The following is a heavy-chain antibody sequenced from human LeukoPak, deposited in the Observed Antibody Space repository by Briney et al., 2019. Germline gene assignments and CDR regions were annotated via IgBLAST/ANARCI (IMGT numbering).Heavy chain of an antibody. Sequence: PGGSLRLSCAASGFTFRTYTMNWVRQAPGKRLEWVSSISSDSRYIYYADSVKGRFTISRDNAQNSLYLQMNSLRAEDTAVYYCARVTVAGTYYYYYMDVWGKGTTVTVSS. J-gene: IGHJ6*03. CDR3: ARVTVAGTYYYYYMDV. CDR2: ISSDSRYI. D-gene: IGHD6-19*01. V-gene: IGHV3-21*01. CDR1: GFTFRTYT.